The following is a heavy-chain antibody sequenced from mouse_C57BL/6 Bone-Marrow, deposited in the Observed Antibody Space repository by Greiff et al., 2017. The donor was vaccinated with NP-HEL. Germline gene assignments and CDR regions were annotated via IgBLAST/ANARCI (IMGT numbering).Heavy chain of an antibody. D-gene: IGHD3-2*02. CDR1: GYTFTDYN. Sequence: EVKLQASGPELVKPGASVKIPCKASGYTFTDYNMDWVKQSHGKSLEWIGDINPNNGGTIYNQKFKGKATLTVDKSSSTAYMELRSLTSEDTAVYYCESQTAQATLFAYWGQGTLVTVSA. V-gene: IGHV1-18*01. J-gene: IGHJ3*01. CDR2: INPNNGGT. CDR3: ESQTAQATLFAY.